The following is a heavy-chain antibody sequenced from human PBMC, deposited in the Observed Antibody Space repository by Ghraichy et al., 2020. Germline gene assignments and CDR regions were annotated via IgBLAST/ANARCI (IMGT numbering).Heavy chain of an antibody. J-gene: IGHJ4*02. D-gene: IGHD5-18*01. CDR1: GGSFSGYY. V-gene: IGHV4-34*01. CDR3: AKHRPGYSYGYIDY. Sequence: SQTLSLTCAVYGGSFSGYYWSWIRQPPGKGLEWIGEINHSGSTNYNPSLKSRVTISVDTSKNQFSLKLSSVTAADTAVYYCAKHRPGYSYGYIDYWGQGTLVTVSS. CDR2: INHSGST.